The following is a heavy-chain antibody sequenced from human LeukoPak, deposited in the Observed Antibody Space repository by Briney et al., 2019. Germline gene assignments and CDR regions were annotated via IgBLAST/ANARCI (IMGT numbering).Heavy chain of an antibody. CDR2: IYCSGST. Sequence: SETLSLTCTVSGGSISSYYWSWLRQPPGKGLEWIGYIYCSGSTNYNPSLKSRVTISVDTSKNQFSLKLSSVTAADTAVYYCARYCTGHCYTGDSYYFDYWGQGTLVTVSS. CDR3: ARYCTGHCYTGDSYYFDY. J-gene: IGHJ4*02. V-gene: IGHV4-59*01. D-gene: IGHD2-2*02. CDR1: GGSISSYY.